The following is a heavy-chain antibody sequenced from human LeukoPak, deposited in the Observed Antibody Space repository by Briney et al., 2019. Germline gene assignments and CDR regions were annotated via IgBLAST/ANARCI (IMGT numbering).Heavy chain of an antibody. D-gene: IGHD3-22*01. J-gene: IGHJ4*02. CDR2: ISAYNGNT. CDR3: ARDHYYDSSGYVLFDY. Sequence: ASVKVSCKASGYTFTSYGISWVRQAPGQGLEWMGWISAYNGNTNYAQKLQGRVTMTTDTSTSTAYMELRSLRSDDTAVYYCARDHYYDSSGYVLFDYWGQASLVTVSS. CDR1: GYTFTSYG. V-gene: IGHV1-18*01.